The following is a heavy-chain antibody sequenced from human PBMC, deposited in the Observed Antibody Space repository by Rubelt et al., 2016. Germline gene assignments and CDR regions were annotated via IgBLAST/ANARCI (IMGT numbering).Heavy chain of an antibody. CDR1: GGSISTYY. V-gene: IGHV4-59*01. CDR3: ARGKNAMDYDTFDY. CDR2: TSYSGSS. J-gene: IGHJ4*02. D-gene: IGHD3-16*01. Sequence: QVQLQESGPGLVKPSETLSLTRTVSGGSISTYYWSWFRQPPGQGLEWIGYTSYSGSSNNSPSLKSRVSISIDTSRNQISLKLTSVTAAETAVYYCARGKNAMDYDTFDYWGQGSLVIVSS.